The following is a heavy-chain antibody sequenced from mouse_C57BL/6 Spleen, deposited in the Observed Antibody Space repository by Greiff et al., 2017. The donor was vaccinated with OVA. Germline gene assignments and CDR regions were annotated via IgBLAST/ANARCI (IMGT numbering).Heavy chain of an antibody. J-gene: IGHJ1*03. CDR1: GYAFSSYW. D-gene: IGHD1-1*01. CDR2: IYPGDGDT. Sequence: VKLMESGAELVKPGASVKISCKASGYAFSSYWMNWVKQRPGKGLEWIGQIYPGDGDTNYNGKFKGKATLTADKSSSTAYMQLSSLTSEDSAVYFCARGDGSSPYWYFDVWGTGTTVTVSS. CDR3: ARGDGSSPYWYFDV. V-gene: IGHV1-80*01.